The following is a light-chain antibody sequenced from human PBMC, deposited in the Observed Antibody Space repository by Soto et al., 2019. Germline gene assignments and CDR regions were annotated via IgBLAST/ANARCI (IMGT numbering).Light chain of an antibody. J-gene: IGKJ1*01. CDR3: EHDNSYPWT. V-gene: IGKV1-5*03. CDR1: QSISSW. CDR2: KAS. Sequence: DIQMTQSPSTLSASVGDRVTITCRASQSISSWLAWSQHKPGKDPKLLIYKASSLESGVPSRLSGSGSGTGFTLTIRSLQPDDFAPYDGEHDNSYPWTCGQGNKVEIK.